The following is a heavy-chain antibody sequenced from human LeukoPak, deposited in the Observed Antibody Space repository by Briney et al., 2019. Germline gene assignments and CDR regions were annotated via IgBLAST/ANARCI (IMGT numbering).Heavy chain of an antibody. Sequence: SETLSLTCTVSGGSISSHYWSWIRQPPGKGLEWIGYIYYSGSTNYNPSLKSRVTISVDTSKNQSSLKLSSVTAADTAVYYCARVQYSSGYKIFDYWGQGTLVTVSS. D-gene: IGHD3-22*01. CDR2: IYYSGST. CDR3: ARVQYSSGYKIFDY. CDR1: GGSISSHY. V-gene: IGHV4-59*11. J-gene: IGHJ4*02.